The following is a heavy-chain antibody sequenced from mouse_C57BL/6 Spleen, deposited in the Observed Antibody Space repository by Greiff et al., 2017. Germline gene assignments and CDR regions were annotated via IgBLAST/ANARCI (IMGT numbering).Heavy chain of an antibody. V-gene: IGHV1-80*01. CDR3: ARVSAYYSIYDYFDY. CDR2: IYPGDGDT. D-gene: IGHD2-5*01. Sequence: VQLQQSGAELVKPGASVKISCKASGYAFSSYWMNWVKQRPGKGLEWIGQIYPGDGDTNYNGKFKGKATLTADKSSSTAYMQLSSLTSEVSAVYYCARVSAYYSIYDYFDYWGQGTTLTVSS. CDR1: GYAFSSYW. J-gene: IGHJ2*01.